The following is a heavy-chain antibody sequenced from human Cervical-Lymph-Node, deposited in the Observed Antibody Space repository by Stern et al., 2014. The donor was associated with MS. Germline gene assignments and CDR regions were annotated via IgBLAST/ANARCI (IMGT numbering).Heavy chain of an antibody. D-gene: IGHD6-13*01. CDR3: AQTPPWGYRSSWQAWYFDL. V-gene: IGHV2-26*01. CDR1: EFSLGTAKMG. Sequence: QVTLKESGPVLVKPTETLTLTCTVSEFSLGTAKMGVSWIRQPPGKALEWLAHIFPNDAKSYSTSLKTRLTISRDTSKSQVVLTLTNMDPVDTATYYCAQTPPWGYRSSWQAWYFDLWGRGTLVTVSS. J-gene: IGHJ2*01. CDR2: IFPNDAK.